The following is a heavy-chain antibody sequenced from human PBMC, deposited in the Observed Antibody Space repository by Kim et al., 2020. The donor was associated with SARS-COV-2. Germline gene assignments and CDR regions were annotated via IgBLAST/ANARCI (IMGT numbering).Heavy chain of an antibody. CDR1: GNIFNRYV. D-gene: IGHD2-15*01. CDR2: INAANGNT. Sequence: ASVKVSCKASGNIFNRYVMHWVRHAPGQSLDWMGWINAANGNTKYSQKFQGRVTITWDTSARTAYMALSSLTSEDTAVYYWARGFCNDVNCFNWCEPWGQVTLVTVSS. V-gene: IGHV1-3*01. J-gene: IGHJ5*02. CDR3: ARGFCNDVNCFNWCEP.